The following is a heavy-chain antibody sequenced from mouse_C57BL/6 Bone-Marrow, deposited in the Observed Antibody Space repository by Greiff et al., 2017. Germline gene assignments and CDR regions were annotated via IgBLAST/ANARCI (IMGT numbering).Heavy chain of an antibody. V-gene: IGHV2-9-1*01. CDR2: IWTGGGT. Sequence: QVTLKVSGPGLVAPSQSLSITCTVSGFSLTSYAISWVRQPPGKGLEWLGVIWTGGGTNYNSALKSRLSISKDNSKSQVFLKMNSLQTDDTARYYCARDYDYDGGGFDYWGQGTTLTVSS. CDR1: GFSLTSYA. CDR3: ARDYDYDGGGFDY. D-gene: IGHD2-4*01. J-gene: IGHJ2*01.